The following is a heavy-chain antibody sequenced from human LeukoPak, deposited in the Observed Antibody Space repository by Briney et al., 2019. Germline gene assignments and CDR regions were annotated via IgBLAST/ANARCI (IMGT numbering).Heavy chain of an antibody. J-gene: IGHJ4*02. CDR2: IIPIFGTA. Sequence: SAKVSCKASGGTFSSYAISWVRQAPGQGLEWMGGIIPIFGTANYAQKFQGRVTITADKSTSTGYMELSSLRSEDTAVYYCAASPLTYGSGSYDYYLDYWGQGTLVTVSS. CDR1: GGTFSSYA. CDR3: AASPLTYGSGSYDYYLDY. D-gene: IGHD3-10*01. V-gene: IGHV1-69*06.